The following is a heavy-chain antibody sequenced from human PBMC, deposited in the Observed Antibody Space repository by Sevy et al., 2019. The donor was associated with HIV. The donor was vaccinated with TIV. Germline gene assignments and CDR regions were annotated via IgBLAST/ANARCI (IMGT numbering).Heavy chain of an antibody. D-gene: IGHD6-6*01. V-gene: IGHV4-38-2*01. CDR2: IYHSGST. Sequence: SETLSLTCAVSGYSISSGYYWGWIRQPPGKGLEWIGSIYHSGSTYYNPSLKSRVTISVDTSKNQFSLKLSSVTAADTAVYYCARHVEYSSSLGWFDPWGQGTLVTVSS. J-gene: IGHJ5*02. CDR1: GYSISSGYY. CDR3: ARHVEYSSSLGWFDP.